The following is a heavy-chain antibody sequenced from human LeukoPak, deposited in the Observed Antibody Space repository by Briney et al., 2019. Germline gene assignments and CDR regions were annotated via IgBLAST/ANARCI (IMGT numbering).Heavy chain of an antibody. V-gene: IGHV4-39*07. CDR1: GGSISSSSYY. CDR2: IYYSGST. CDR3: ARAARASGYWGY. J-gene: IGHJ4*02. Sequence: SETLSLTCTVSGGSISSSSYYWGWIRQPPGKGLEWIGSIYYSGSTYYSPSLKSRVTISVDTSKNQFSLKLSSVTAADTAVYYCARAARASGYWGYWGQGTLVTVSS. D-gene: IGHD3-22*01.